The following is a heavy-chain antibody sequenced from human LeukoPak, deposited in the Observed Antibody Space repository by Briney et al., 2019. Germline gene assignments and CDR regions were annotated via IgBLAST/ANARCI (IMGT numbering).Heavy chain of an antibody. J-gene: IGHJ4*02. V-gene: IGHV1-8*01. CDR3: ARVYYYDSSGSAKSFDY. D-gene: IGHD3-22*01. CDR1: GYAFTSYD. CDR2: MNPNSGNT. Sequence: ASVKVSCKASGYAFTSYDINWVRQATGQGLGWMGWMNPNSGNTGYAQKFQGRVTVTRNTSISTAYMELSSLRSEDTAVYYCARVYYYDSSGSAKSFDYWGQGTLVTVSS.